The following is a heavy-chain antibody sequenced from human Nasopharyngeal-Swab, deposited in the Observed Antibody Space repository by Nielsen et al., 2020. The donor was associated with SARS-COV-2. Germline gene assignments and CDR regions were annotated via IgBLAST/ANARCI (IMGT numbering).Heavy chain of an antibody. Sequence: SETLSLTCTVYGSSTSSSSYYWGWIRQPLGKWLEGSGRCWYSGSTYYNPSLKSRVTISVDTSKNQFSLKLSSVTAADTAVYYCASLEGITVAGTLIDYWGQGTLVTVSS. CDR3: ASLEGITVAGTLIDY. D-gene: IGHD6-19*01. CDR1: GSSTSSSSYY. CDR2: CWYSGST. J-gene: IGHJ4*02. V-gene: IGHV4-39*01.